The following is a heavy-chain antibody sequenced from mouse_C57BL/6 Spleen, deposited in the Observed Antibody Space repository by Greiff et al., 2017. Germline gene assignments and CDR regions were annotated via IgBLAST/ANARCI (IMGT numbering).Heavy chain of an antibody. V-gene: IGHV5-17*01. D-gene: IGHD1-1*01. CDR3: ARRRVTTVGGDFDY. Sequence: EVQGVESGGGLVKPGGSLKLSCAASGFTFSDYGMHWVRQAPEKGLEWVAYISSGSSTIYYADTVKGRFTISRDNAKNTRFLQMTSLRSEGTAMYYCARRRVTTVGGDFDYWGQGTTLTVSS. J-gene: IGHJ2*01. CDR1: GFTFSDYG. CDR2: ISSGSSTI.